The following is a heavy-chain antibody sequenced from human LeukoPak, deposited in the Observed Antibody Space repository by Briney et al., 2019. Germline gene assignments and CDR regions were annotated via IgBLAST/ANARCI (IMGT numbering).Heavy chain of an antibody. J-gene: IGHJ4*02. CDR3: ARGDPDY. D-gene: IGHD2-21*02. CDR1: GFTFSSYA. V-gene: IGHV3-30*04. CDR2: ISYDGSNK. Sequence: GGSLRLSCAASGFTFSSYAMHWVRQAPGKGLEWVAVISYDGSNKYYADSVKGRFTISRDNSKNTLYLQMNSLRAEDTAVYCCARGDPDYWGQGTLVTVSP.